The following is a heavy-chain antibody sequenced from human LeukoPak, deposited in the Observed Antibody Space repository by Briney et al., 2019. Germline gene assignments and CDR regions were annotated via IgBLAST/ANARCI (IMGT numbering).Heavy chain of an antibody. CDR3: AREGYYGDYIDY. Sequence: GGPLRLSCAASGSTFSSYSMNWVRQAPGKGLEWVSSISSSSSYIYYADSVKGRFTISRDNAKNSLYLQMNSLRAEDTAVYYCAREGYYGDYIDYWGQGTLVTVSS. J-gene: IGHJ4*02. D-gene: IGHD4-17*01. CDR1: GSTFSSYS. V-gene: IGHV3-21*01. CDR2: ISSSSSYI.